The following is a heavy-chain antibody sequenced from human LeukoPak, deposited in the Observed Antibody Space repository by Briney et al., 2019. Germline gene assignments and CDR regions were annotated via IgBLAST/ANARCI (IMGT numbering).Heavy chain of an antibody. J-gene: IGHJ4*02. CDR1: GFTFTNAW. CDR3: TIGAYYYGSDSYRGYYFDY. D-gene: IGHD3-10*01. V-gene: IGHV3-15*01. Sequence: GGSLRLSCAASGFTFTNAWMTWVRQAPGKGLEWVGRLKSKTHDETTDYAAPVKGRFTISRDDSKNTVYLQMNSLRTEDTAVYYCTIGAYYYGSDSYRGYYFDYWGQGTLVTVSS. CDR2: LKSKTHDETT.